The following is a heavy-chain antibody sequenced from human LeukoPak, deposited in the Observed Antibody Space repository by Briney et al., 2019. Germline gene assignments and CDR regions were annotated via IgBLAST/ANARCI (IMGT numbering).Heavy chain of an antibody. Sequence: SETLSLTCTVSGGSISIGSYYWSWIRQPAGKGLEWIGRIYTSGSTNYNPSLKSRVTISVDTSKNQFSLKLSSVTAADTAVYYCARESYYDSYWGQGTLVTVSS. J-gene: IGHJ4*02. D-gene: IGHD3-22*01. V-gene: IGHV4-61*02. CDR2: IYTSGST. CDR3: ARESYYDSY. CDR1: GGSISIGSYY.